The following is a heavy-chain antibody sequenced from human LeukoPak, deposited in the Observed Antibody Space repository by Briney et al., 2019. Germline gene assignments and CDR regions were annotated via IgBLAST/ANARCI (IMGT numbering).Heavy chain of an antibody. Sequence: GGSLRLSCAASGFTFSSYGMHWVRQAPGKGLEWVSAISGSGGNTYYADSVKGRFTISRDNSKNTLYLQMNSLRAEDTAVYYCAKDNGQYSSSWYVSYFDYWGQGTLVTVSS. D-gene: IGHD6-13*01. V-gene: IGHV3-23*01. J-gene: IGHJ4*02. CDR2: ISGSGGNT. CDR3: AKDNGQYSSSWYVSYFDY. CDR1: GFTFSSYG.